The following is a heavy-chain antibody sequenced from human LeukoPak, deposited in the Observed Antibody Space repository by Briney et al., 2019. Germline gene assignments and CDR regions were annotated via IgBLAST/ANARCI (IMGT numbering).Heavy chain of an antibody. CDR1: GFTFGGYA. CDR3: TGSWSGYYADFDY. V-gene: IGHV3-49*03. CDR2: IRSKAYGGTI. D-gene: IGHD3-3*01. J-gene: IGHJ4*02. Sequence: PGGSLRLSCTATGFTFGGYAMSWFRQAPGKGLEWVGFIRSKAYGGTIEYAASVKGRFSISRDDPKSIAYLQMNSLKTEDTAVYYCTGSWSGYYADFDYWSQGTLVTVSS.